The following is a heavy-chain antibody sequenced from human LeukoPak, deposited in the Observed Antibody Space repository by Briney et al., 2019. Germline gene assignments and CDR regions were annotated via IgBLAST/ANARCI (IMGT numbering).Heavy chain of an antibody. J-gene: IGHJ4*02. CDR3: ATLPGGWLVQDY. D-gene: IGHD6-19*01. V-gene: IGHV1-8*01. Sequence: ASVKVSCKASGYTFTSYDINWVRQATGQGLEWMGWMNPNSGNTGYAQKFQGRVTMTRNTSISTAYMELSSLRSEDTAVYCCATLPGGWLVQDYWGQGTLVTVSS. CDR1: GYTFTSYD. CDR2: MNPNSGNT.